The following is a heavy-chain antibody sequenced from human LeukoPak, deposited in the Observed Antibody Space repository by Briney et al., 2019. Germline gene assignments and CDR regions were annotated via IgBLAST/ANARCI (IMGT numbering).Heavy chain of an antibody. CDR1: GGSISSSSYY. J-gene: IGHJ5*02. Sequence: PSETLSLTCTVSGGSISSSSYYWGWIRQPPGKGLEWNGSIYYSGSTNYNPSLKSRVTISVDTSKNQFSLKLSSVTAADTAVYYCARDRCSGGSCYSVGPWFDPWGQGTLVTVSS. D-gene: IGHD2-15*01. V-gene: IGHV4-39*07. CDR3: ARDRCSGGSCYSVGPWFDP. CDR2: IYYSGST.